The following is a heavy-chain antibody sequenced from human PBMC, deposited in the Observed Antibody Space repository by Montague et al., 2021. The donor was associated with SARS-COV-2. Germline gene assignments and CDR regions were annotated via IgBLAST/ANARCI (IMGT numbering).Heavy chain of an antibody. J-gene: IGHJ6*03. CDR3: ARDVRGLRLVWNYYYYYMDV. CDR1: GFTFSSYA. V-gene: IGHV3-30*04. D-gene: IGHD6-19*01. Sequence: SLRLSCAASGFTFSSYAMHWVRQAPGKGLEWVAVISYDGSNKYYADSVKGRFTISRDNSKNTLYLQMNSLRAEDTAVYYCARDVRGLRLVWNYYYYYMDVWGKGTTVTVSS. CDR2: ISYDGSNK.